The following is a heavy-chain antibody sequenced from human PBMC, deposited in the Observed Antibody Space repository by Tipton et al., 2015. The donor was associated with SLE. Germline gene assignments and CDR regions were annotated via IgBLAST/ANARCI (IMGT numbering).Heavy chain of an antibody. V-gene: IGHV1-18*01. CDR3: ARVRVDTAMGVFAF. D-gene: IGHD5-18*01. CDR1: GYTFTTYG. Sequence: QLVQSGVEVKKPGASVRVSCKASGYTFTTYGISWVRQAPGQGLEWMGWISTYNGNTNYAQKLQGRVTMTSDTSTSTAYMELRSRRSDDTAIYYCARVRVDTAMGVFAFWGQGTLVPVSS. J-gene: IGHJ4*02. CDR2: ISTYNGNT.